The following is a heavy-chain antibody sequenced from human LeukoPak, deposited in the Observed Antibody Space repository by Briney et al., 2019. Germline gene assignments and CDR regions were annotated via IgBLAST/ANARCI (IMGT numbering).Heavy chain of an antibody. D-gene: IGHD3-22*01. J-gene: IGHJ6*03. CDR3: ARGRQAISMIIVVMTAVSYYLDA. V-gene: IGHV4-34*01. CDR2: INPGGST. Sequence: SETLSLTCAVYGESFSGYYWTWIRQSPGKGLEWIGEINPGGSTYFNPSLKSRLTISRDTSKNQFSLRLRSVTAADTGIYYCARGRQAISMIIVVMTAVSYYLDAWGKGTTVNVS. CDR1: GESFSGYY.